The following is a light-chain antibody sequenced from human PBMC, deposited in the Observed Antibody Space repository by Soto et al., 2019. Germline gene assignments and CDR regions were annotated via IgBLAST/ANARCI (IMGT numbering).Light chain of an antibody. J-gene: IGKJ4*01. Sequence: EIVLTQSPATLSLSPGERATLSCRASQSISSYLAWYQQKAGQAPRLLSYDASNSATGIPARFSGSGSGTEFSLTIRSLEPEDFAVYYCQHRNNWPLTFGGGTKVDIK. CDR2: DAS. CDR1: QSISSY. CDR3: QHRNNWPLT. V-gene: IGKV3-11*01.